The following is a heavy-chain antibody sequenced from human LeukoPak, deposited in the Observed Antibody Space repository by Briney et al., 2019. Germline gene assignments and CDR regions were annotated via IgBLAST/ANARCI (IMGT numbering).Heavy chain of an antibody. CDR2: ISPYNGNT. V-gene: IGHV1-18*01. CDR1: GYTFISYG. CDR3: ARDREKWPAGAFDI. Sequence: ASVKVSCKASGYTFISYGISWVRQAPGQGLEWMGWISPYNGNTNYVETLQGRVTMTTDTSSSTAYMDLRSLKSDDTAVYYCARDREKWPAGAFDIWGQGTMVTVSS. D-gene: IGHD5-12*01. J-gene: IGHJ3*02.